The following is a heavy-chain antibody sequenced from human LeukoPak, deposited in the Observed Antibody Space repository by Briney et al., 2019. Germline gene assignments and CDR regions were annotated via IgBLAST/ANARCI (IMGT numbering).Heavy chain of an antibody. CDR1: GFTFSSYG. Sequence: GGSLRLSCAASGFTFSSYGMHWVRQAPGKGLEWVSAISGSGGSTYYADSVKGRFTISRDNSKNTLYLQMNSLRAEDTAVYYCAKDRPRYCSSTSCPPFDYWGQGTLVTVSS. J-gene: IGHJ4*02. V-gene: IGHV3-23*01. CDR3: AKDRPRYCSSTSCPPFDY. D-gene: IGHD2-2*01. CDR2: ISGSGGST.